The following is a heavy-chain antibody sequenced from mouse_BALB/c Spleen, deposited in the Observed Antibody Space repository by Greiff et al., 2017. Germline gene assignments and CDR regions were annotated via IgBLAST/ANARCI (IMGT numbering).Heavy chain of an antibody. D-gene: IGHD1-1*01. CDR3: ARYYYGSSVPWFAY. CDR1: GFSLTSYG. V-gene: IGHV2-2*02. Sequence: VKLMESGPGLVQPSQSLSITCTVSGFSLTSYGVHWVRQSPGKGLEWLGVIWSGGSTDYNAAFISRLSISKDNSKSQVFFKMNSLQANDTAIYYCARYYYGSSVPWFAYWGQGTLVTVSA. J-gene: IGHJ3*01. CDR2: IWSGGST.